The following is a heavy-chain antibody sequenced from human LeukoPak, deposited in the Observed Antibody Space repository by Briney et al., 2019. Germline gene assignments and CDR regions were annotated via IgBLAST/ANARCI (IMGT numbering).Heavy chain of an antibody. J-gene: IGHJ6*03. CDR1: GYTFTSYG. CDR3: ARVFDIAAYYYYMDV. V-gene: IGHV1-18*01. CDR2: ISAYNGNT. D-gene: IGHD5-12*01. Sequence: GASVKVSCKASGYTFTSYGISWVRQAPGQGLEWMGWISAYNGNTNYAQKLQGRVTMTTDTSTSTAYMELRSLRSDDTAVYYCARVFDIAAYYYYMDVWGKGTTVTVSS.